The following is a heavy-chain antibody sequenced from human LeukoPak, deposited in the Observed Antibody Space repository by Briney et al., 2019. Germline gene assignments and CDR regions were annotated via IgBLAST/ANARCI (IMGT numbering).Heavy chain of an antibody. CDR1: GFTFDDYA. Sequence: GRSLRLSCAASGFTFDDYAMHWVRQAPGKGLEWVSGISWNSGSIGYADSVKGRFTISRDNAKNSLYLQMNSLRAEDTALYYCAKDLSSWGQGTMVTVSS. D-gene: IGHD1-26*01. V-gene: IGHV3-9*01. CDR3: AKDLSS. CDR2: ISWNSGSI. J-gene: IGHJ3*01.